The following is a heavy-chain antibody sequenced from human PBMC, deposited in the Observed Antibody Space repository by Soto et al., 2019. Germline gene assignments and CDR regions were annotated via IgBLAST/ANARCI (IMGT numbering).Heavy chain of an antibody. CDR1: GGSISSGGYY. V-gene: IGHV4-31*03. D-gene: IGHD3-10*01. J-gene: IGHJ5*02. CDR2: IYYSGST. Sequence: QVQLQESGPGLVKPSQTLSLTCTVSGGSISSGGYYWSWIRQHPGKGLEWIGYIYYSGSTYYNPSLNSRVTISVDTSKNQFSLKLSSVTAADTAVYYCARVKVLWFGESPDRFDPWGQGTLVTVSS. CDR3: ARVKVLWFGESPDRFDP.